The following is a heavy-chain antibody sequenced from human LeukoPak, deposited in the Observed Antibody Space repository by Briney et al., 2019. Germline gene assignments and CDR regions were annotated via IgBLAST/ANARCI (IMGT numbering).Heavy chain of an antibody. CDR1: GYTFTSYA. D-gene: IGHD3-9*01. CDR2: INAGNGNT. V-gene: IGHV1-3*01. Sequence: GASVKVSCKASGYTFTSYAIQWVRQAPGQGLEWMGWINAGNGNTKYSQKLQDRVTITTDTFAGTAYMELSSLRSEDTAVYYCAREHDTLSGFSFQPWGQGTLVLVSS. J-gene: IGHJ1*01. CDR3: AREHDTLSGFSFQP.